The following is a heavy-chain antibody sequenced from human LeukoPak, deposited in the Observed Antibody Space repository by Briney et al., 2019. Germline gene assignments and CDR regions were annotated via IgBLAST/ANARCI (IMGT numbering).Heavy chain of an antibody. CDR3: ARLKRGGSSWSYYYGMDV. D-gene: IGHD6-13*01. J-gene: IGHJ6*02. V-gene: IGHV4-39*07. CDR2: IYYSGST. CDR1: GGSISSSTYY. Sequence: SETLSLTCTVSGGSISSSTYYWGWIRQPPGKGLEWIGSIYYSGSTYYNPSLKSRVTISVDTSKNQFSLKLSSVTAADTAVYYCARLKRGGSSWSYYYGMDVWGQGTTVTVSS.